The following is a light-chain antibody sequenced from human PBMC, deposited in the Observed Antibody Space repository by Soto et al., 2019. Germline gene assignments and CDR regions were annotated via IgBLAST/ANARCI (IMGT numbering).Light chain of an antibody. Sequence: IVMTQSPDTLSVSPGETATLSCKASQSVDTHLAWYQQRPGQSPRLVLHDGSKRAAGIPARFSGGGSRSEFTLTINSLQSEDSAVYYCQQYSVWPLTFGPGTKVEIK. J-gene: IGKJ3*01. CDR1: QSVDTH. V-gene: IGKV3-15*01. CDR3: QQYSVWPLT. CDR2: DGS.